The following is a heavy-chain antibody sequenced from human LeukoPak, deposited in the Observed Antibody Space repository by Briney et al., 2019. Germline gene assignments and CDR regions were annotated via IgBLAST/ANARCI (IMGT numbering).Heavy chain of an antibody. CDR3: AKDDGYSYGYVDY. J-gene: IGHJ4*02. V-gene: IGHV3-23*01. CDR2: ISGSGGST. Sequence: GGSLRLSCAASGFTFTTYAMSWVRQAPGKGLEWVSAISGSGGSTYYADSVKGRFTISRDNSKNTLYLQMNSLRAEDTAVYYCAKDDGYSYGYVDYWGQGTLVTVSS. D-gene: IGHD5-18*01. CDR1: GFTFTTYA.